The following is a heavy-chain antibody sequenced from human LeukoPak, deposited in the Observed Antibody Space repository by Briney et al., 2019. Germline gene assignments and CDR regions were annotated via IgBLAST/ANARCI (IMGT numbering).Heavy chain of an antibody. V-gene: IGHV4-34*01. J-gene: IGHJ5*02. Sequence: GSLRLSCAASRFTLSTYWMSWVRQAPGKGLEWIGEINHSGSTNYNPSLKSRVTISVDTSKNQFSLKLSSVTAADTAVYYCARGLTISNWFDPWGQGTLVTVSS. CDR1: RFTLSTYW. CDR2: INHSGST. CDR3: ARGLTISNWFDP. D-gene: IGHD3-3*01.